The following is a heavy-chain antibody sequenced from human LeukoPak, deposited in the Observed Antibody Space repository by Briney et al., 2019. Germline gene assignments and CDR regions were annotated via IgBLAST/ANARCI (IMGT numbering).Heavy chain of an antibody. CDR2: INSDGRST. D-gene: IGHD3-3*01. J-gene: IGHJ3*02. V-gene: IGHV3-74*01. Sequence: PGGSLRLSCVASGFNFCSYWMHWVRQAPGKGLVWVSRINSDGRSTSYADSVKGRFTISRDNAKNTLYLQMNSLRDEDTAVYYCARGLLEGRFLEWLYAFAIWGQGTMVTVSS. CDR3: ARGLLEGRFLEWLYAFAI. CDR1: GFNFCSYW.